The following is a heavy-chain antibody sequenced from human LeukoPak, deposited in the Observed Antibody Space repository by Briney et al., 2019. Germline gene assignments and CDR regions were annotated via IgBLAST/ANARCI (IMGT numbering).Heavy chain of an antibody. Sequence: GGSLRLSCAGSGFTFSNYWMSWVRQAPGRGLEWVANINQDGSEKMYVDSVKGRFTISRDKAKNSVFLQMNSLRCDDTAVYYCARGGYGGSGVDYWGQGTLVTVSS. CDR3: ARGGYGGSGVDY. D-gene: IGHD6-6*01. CDR2: INQDGSEK. J-gene: IGHJ4*02. V-gene: IGHV3-7*05. CDR1: GFTFSNYW.